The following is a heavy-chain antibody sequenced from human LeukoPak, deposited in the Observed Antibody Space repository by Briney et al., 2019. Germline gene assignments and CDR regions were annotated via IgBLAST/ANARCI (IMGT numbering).Heavy chain of an antibody. CDR2: IIPILGIA. D-gene: IGHD2-2*02. J-gene: IGHJ5*02. CDR1: GGTFSSYA. Sequence: PTASVTVSCKASGGTFSSYAISWVRQAPGQGLEWMGRIIPILGIANYAQKFQGRVTITADKSTSTAYMELSSLRSEDTAVYYCARVKASVPATAIPPYNWFDPWGQGALVTVSS. V-gene: IGHV1-69*04. CDR3: ARVKASVPATAIPPYNWFDP.